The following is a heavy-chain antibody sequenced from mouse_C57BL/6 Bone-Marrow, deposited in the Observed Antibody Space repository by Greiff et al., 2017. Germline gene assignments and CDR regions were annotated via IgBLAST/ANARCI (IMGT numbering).Heavy chain of an antibody. V-gene: IGHV14-4*01. CDR2: IGNEVGDT. J-gene: IGHJ2*01. Sequence: EVKLQQSGAGLVRPGASLKLSCTASGFNIKDDYIYWVKQSPEQGLEWVGWIGNEVGDTEYAAKFKGQATITSDTATNTAYLQLSRLKSEDTAVYYCSPFEGKYFDFWGQGTPLTVAS. CDR1: GFNIKDDY. CDR3: SPFEGKYFDF. D-gene: IGHD2-1*01.